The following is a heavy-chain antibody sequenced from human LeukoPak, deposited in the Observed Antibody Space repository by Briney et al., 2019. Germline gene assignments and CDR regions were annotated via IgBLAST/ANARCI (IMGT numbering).Heavy chain of an antibody. V-gene: IGHV3-11*04. CDR1: GFTFSDYY. D-gene: IGHD3-22*01. CDR2: ISSSGSTI. CDR3: ARAMYYYDSSGYYYPYYYYYMDV. J-gene: IGHJ6*03. Sequence: GGSLRLSCAASGFTFSDYYMSWIRQAPGKGQGWDSHISSSGSTIYYADSVKGRFTISRDNAKNSLYLQMNSLRAEDTAVYYCARAMYYYDSSGYYYPYYYYYMDVWGKGTTVTVSS.